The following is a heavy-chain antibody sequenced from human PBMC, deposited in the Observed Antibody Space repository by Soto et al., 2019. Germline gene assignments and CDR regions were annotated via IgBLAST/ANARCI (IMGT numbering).Heavy chain of an antibody. V-gene: IGHV4-59*01. J-gene: IGHJ4*02. CDR3: AATPRY. D-gene: IGHD2-15*01. Sequence: QVQLQESGPGLVKPSETLSLTCTVSGGSITSYYWNWIRQPPGKGLEWIAYIYSSGSTNYNPSLRGRVSMSLDTSKNQVSLNVTSVTAADTAVYYCAATPRYWGQGRLVTVSS. CDR1: GGSITSYY. CDR2: IYSSGST.